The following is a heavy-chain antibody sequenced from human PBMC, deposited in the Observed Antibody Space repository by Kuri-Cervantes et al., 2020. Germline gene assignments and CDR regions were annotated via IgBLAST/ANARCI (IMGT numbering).Heavy chain of an antibody. V-gene: IGHV1-69*13. J-gene: IGHJ4*02. CDR1: GGTFSSYA. CDR2: IIPIFGTA. D-gene: IGHD3-10*01. Sequence: SVKVSCKASGGTFSSYAISWVQQAPGQGLEWMGGIIPIFGTANYAQKFQGRVTITADESTSTAYMELSSLRSEDTAVYYCATSYMVQGVIIPPNFDYWGQGTLVTVSS. CDR3: ATSYMVQGVIIPPNFDY.